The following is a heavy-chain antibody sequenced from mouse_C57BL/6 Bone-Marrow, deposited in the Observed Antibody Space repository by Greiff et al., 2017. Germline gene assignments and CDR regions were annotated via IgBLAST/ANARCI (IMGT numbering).Heavy chain of an antibody. CDR1: GYTFTSYD. J-gene: IGHJ3*01. CDR3: SRDWFAD. CDR2: IYPRDGST. Sequence: QVQLQQSGPELVKPGASVKLSCKASGYTFTSYDINWMKQRPGQGLEWIGWIYPRDGSTKYNEKFKGKATLTVDTSSSTAYMELYSLTSEDSAVCFCSRDWFADWGQGTLVTVSA. V-gene: IGHV1-85*01.